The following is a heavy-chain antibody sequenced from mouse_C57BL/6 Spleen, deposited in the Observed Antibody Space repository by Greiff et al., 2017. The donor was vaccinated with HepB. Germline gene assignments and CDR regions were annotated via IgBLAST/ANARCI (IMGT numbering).Heavy chain of an antibody. CDR1: GFTFTDYY. CDR3: ATGKGYAMDY. J-gene: IGHJ4*01. CDR2: IRNKANGYTT. V-gene: IGHV7-3*01. D-gene: IGHD1-3*01. Sequence: EVKLVESGGGLVQPGGSLSLSCAASGFTFTDYYMSWVRQPPGKALEWLGFIRNKANGYTTEYSASVKGRFTISRDNSQSILYLQMNALRAEDSATYYCATGKGYAMDYWGQGTSVTVSS.